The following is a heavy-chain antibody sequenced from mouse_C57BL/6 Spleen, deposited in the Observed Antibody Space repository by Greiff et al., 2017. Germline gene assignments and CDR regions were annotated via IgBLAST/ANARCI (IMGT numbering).Heavy chain of an antibody. CDR2: IRLKSDNYAT. Sequence: EVKLMESGGGLVQPGGSMKLSCVASGFTFSNYWMNWVRQSPEKGLEWDAQIRLKSDNYATHYAESVKGRFTISRDDSKSSVYLQMNNLRAEDTGIYYCTSSFYYGRFDYWGQGTTLTVSS. J-gene: IGHJ2*01. CDR3: TSSFYYGRFDY. D-gene: IGHD1-2*01. V-gene: IGHV6-3*01. CDR1: GFTFSNYW.